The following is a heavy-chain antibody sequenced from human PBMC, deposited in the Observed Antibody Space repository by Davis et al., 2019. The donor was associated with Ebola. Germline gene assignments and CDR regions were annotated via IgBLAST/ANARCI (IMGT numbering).Heavy chain of an antibody. CDR2: ISSNGGST. V-gene: IGHV3-64*01. CDR1: GFTFSSYA. D-gene: IGHD5-12*01. Sequence: PGGSLRLSCAASGFTFSSYAMHWVRQAPGKGLEYVSAISSNGGSTYYANSVKGRFTISRDNSKNTLYLQMGSLRAEDMAVYYCARGLPGGYSGHVPNYGMDVWGQGTTVTVSS. J-gene: IGHJ6*02. CDR3: ARGLPGGYSGHVPNYGMDV.